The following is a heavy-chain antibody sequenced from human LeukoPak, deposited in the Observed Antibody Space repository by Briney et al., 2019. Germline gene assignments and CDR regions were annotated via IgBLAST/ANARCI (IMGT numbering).Heavy chain of an antibody. CDR3: ARDTKGADWGPFDY. CDR2: IRYDGSNK. V-gene: IGHV3-30*02. D-gene: IGHD7-27*01. Sequence: PGGSLRLSCAASGFTFSSYGMHWVRQAPGKGLEWVAFIRYDGSNKYYADSVKGRFTISRDNAKNSLYLQMNSLRAEDTAVYYCARDTKGADWGPFDYWGQGTLVTVSS. CDR1: GFTFSSYG. J-gene: IGHJ4*02.